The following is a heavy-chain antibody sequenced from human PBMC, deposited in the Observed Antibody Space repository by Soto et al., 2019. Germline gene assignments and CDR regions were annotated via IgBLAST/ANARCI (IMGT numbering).Heavy chain of an antibody. CDR2: INPNSGGT. CDR1: GYTFTGYY. CDR3: ARSTMIVVFDAFDI. D-gene: IGHD3-22*01. J-gene: IGHJ3*02. V-gene: IGHV1-2*04. Sequence: QVQLVQSGAEVKKPGATVKVSCKASGYTFTGYYMHWVRQAPGQGLEWMGWINPNSGGTNYAQKFQGWVTMTRDTSISTAYMELSRLRSDDTAVYYCARSTMIVVFDAFDIWGQGTMVTVSS.